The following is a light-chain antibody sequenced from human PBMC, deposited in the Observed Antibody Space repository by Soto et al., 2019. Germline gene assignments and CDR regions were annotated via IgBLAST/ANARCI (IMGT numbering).Light chain of an antibody. CDR2: EVS. V-gene: IGLV2-23*02. J-gene: IGLJ3*02. Sequence: QSALTQPASVSGSPGQSITISCTGTSSDVGSYNLVSWYQQHPGKAPKLMIYEVSKRPSGVSNRFSGSKSGNTASLTISGLQAEDEADYYCCLYAGSSTLWVFGGGTKLTVL. CDR3: CLYAGSSTLWV. CDR1: SSDVGSYNL.